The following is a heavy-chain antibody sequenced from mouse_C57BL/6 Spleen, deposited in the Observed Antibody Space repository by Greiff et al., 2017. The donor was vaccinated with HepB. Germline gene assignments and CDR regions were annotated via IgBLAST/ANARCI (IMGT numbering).Heavy chain of an antibody. CDR1: GYTFTSYW. J-gene: IGHJ2*01. V-gene: IGHV1-69*01. CDR3: ARWRYYGSSDY. Sequence: QVQLQQPGAELVMPGASVKLSCKASGYTFTSYWMHWVKQRPGQGLEWIGEIDPSDSYTNYNQKFKGKSTLTVDKSSSTAYMQLSSLTSEDSAVYYCARWRYYGSSDYWGQGTTLTVSS. D-gene: IGHD1-1*01. CDR2: IDPSDSYT.